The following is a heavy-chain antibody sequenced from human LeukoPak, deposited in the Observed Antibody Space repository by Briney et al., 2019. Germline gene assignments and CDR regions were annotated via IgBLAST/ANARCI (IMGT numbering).Heavy chain of an antibody. CDR3: TRSGYRHPYHFDS. CDR2: IFTGGDT. Sequence: PGGSLRLSCAASGFSVRTTYMSWVRQGPGKGLEWVSVIFTGGDTDHADSVKGRFTISRDNSKNTLSLQMNSLRVEDTAIYFCTRSGYRHPYHFDSWGQGTLVTVSS. CDR1: GFSVRTTY. V-gene: IGHV3-53*01. J-gene: IGHJ4*02. D-gene: IGHD3-22*01.